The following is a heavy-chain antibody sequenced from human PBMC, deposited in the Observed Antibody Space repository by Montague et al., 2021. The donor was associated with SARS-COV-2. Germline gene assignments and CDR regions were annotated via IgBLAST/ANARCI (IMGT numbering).Heavy chain of an antibody. CDR2: IKQDGSEK. CDR3: ARDRGGSGSYYSEGFDY. V-gene: IGHV3-7*01. CDR1: GFTFSSYW. Sequence: SLRLSCAASGFTFSSYWMSWVRQAPGKGLEWVANIKQDGSEKYYVDSAKGRFTISRDNAKNSLYLQMNSLRAEDTAVYYCARDRGGSGSYYSEGFDYWGQGTLVTVSS. D-gene: IGHD3-10*01. J-gene: IGHJ4*02.